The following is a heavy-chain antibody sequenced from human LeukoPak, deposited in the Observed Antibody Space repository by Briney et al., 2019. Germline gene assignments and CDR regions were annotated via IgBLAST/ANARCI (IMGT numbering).Heavy chain of an antibody. D-gene: IGHD2-2*01. Sequence: ASVKVSCKASGYTFTSYDINWVRQATGQGLEWMGWMNPNSGNTGYAQKFQGRVTMTRNTSISTAYVELSSLRTEDTAVYYCARGYCSSTSCYVPGHYYYGMDVWGQGTTVTVSS. CDR3: ARGYCSSTSCYVPGHYYYGMDV. CDR2: MNPNSGNT. CDR1: GYTFTSYD. V-gene: IGHV1-8*01. J-gene: IGHJ6*02.